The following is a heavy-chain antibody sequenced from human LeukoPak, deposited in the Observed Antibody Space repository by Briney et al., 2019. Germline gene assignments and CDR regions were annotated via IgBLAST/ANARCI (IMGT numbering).Heavy chain of an antibody. CDR1: GYTFTSYA. CDR2: INAGNGNT. V-gene: IGHV1-3*01. J-gene: IGHJ4*02. Sequence: ASVKVSCKASGYTFTSYAMHWVRQAPGQRLEWIGWINAGNGNTKYSQKFQGRVTITRDTSASTAYMELSSLRSEDTAVYYCARVEMATAPFDYWGQETLVTVSS. D-gene: IGHD5-24*01. CDR3: ARVEMATAPFDY.